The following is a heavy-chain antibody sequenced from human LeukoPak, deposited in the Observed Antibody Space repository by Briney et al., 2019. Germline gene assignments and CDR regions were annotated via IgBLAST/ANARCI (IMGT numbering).Heavy chain of an antibody. J-gene: IGHJ4*02. V-gene: IGHV3-21*01. D-gene: IGHD1-26*01. CDR3: ARDRGPGIVGATTVGF. CDR1: GFTFSSYS. CDR2: ISSSSSYI. Sequence: GPSLRLSWAASGFTFSSYSMDSVRHAPGRWREWVSSISSSSSYIYYADSVKARFTISRDNAKNSLYLQMNSLRAEDTAVYYCARDRGPGIVGATTVGFGGQGTLVTVSS.